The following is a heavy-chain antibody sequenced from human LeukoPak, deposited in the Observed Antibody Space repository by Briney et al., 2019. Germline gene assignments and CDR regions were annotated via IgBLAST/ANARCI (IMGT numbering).Heavy chain of an antibody. CDR1: GFTVSTYS. CDR2: IYSGGNT. J-gene: IGHJ4*02. V-gene: IGHV3-66*01. CDR3: ARNET. Sequence: GGSLRLSCAASGFTVSTYSVNWARQAPGKGLEWVSVIYSGGNTNYADSVKGRFTISRDNSKNTLYLQMNSLRAEDTAVYYCARNETWGQGTLVTVSS.